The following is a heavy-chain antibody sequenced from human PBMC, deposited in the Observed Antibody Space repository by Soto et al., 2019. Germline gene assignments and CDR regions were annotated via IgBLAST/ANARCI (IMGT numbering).Heavy chain of an antibody. V-gene: IGHV3-23*01. CDR2: ILVGGSP. Sequence: GGSLRLSCAVSGFICSSYDMSWVRQAPGKGLEWVSTILVGGSPHYEDSVKGRFTISRDTSKNTVYLQMDSLTAGDTAVYYCAKATATSGGAFEIYGQGAMVTVSS. J-gene: IGHJ3*02. D-gene: IGHD1-1*01. CDR3: AKATATSGGAFEI. CDR1: GFICSSYD.